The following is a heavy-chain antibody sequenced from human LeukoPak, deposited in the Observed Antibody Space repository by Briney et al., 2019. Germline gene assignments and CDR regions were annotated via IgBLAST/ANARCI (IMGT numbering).Heavy chain of an antibody. Sequence: GGSLRLSCSASGFTFSSCAMSWVRQAPGKGLQWVSSITGSGATSYYADSVRGRFIVSRDNSKSTLYLEMNSLRADDTAVYFCAKESTQVIEVYFDSWGQGTLVTVSS. D-gene: IGHD3-22*01. J-gene: IGHJ4*02. CDR1: GFTFSSCA. V-gene: IGHV3-23*01. CDR2: ITGSGATS. CDR3: AKESTQVIEVYFDS.